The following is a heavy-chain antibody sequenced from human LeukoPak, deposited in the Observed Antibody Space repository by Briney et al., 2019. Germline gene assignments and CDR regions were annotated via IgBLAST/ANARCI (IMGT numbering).Heavy chain of an antibody. CDR2: ISAYNGNT. V-gene: IGHV1-18*01. D-gene: IGHD3-10*01. CDR3: ARVLYYGSGKAFDY. Sequence: ASVKVSCKASGYTFTRYGISWVRQAPGQGLEWMGWISAYNGNTNYAQKLQGRVTMTRDTSISTAYMELSRLRSDDTAVYYCARVLYYGSGKAFDYWGQGTLVTVSS. CDR1: GYTFTRYG. J-gene: IGHJ4*02.